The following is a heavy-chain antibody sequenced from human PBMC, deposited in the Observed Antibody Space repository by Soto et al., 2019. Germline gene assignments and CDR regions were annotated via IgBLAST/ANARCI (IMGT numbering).Heavy chain of an antibody. CDR1: GYSFTNWW. J-gene: IGHJ5*02. Sequence: GESLQISCKGSGYSFTNWWIGWVRRMPGKGLEWIGVIFPRDSETRYSPSFQGQVTISVDQSISTAYLQWSSLKLSDSAMYYCARVADFSVMTCQGRRCFDPWGPGTLVTVSS. CDR2: IFPRDSET. CDR3: ARVADFSVMTCQGRRCFDP. D-gene: IGHD6-19*01. V-gene: IGHV5-51*01.